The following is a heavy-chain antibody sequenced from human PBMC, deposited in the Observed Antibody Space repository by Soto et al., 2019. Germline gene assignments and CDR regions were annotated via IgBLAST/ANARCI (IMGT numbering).Heavy chain of an antibody. CDR3: ARDSTVTYFDF. CDR2: ISYSGSA. D-gene: IGHD4-17*01. J-gene: IGHJ4*02. V-gene: IGHV4-30-4*01. CDR1: GGSISSGDYF. Sequence: QVQLQESGPGLVKPSQTLSLNCTVSGGSISSGDYFWSWIRQPPGKGLEWIGYISYSGSAYYNPSLKRRVTISVDTSMTQFSLKLNSVTAADTAVYFCARDSTVTYFDFWGQGTLVTVSS.